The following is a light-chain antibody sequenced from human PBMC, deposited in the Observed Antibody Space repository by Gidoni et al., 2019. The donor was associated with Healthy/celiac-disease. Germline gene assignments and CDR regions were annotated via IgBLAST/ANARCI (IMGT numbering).Light chain of an antibody. CDR1: QGIRSW. J-gene: IGKJ4*01. CDR2: AAY. Sequence: DIKMTQSPSSVSASVGDSVPSTCRASQGIRSWLAWYQQKPGKAPKLLIYAAYSLQSGVPSRFSGSGSGTDFTLTISSLQPEDFETYYCQQANSFPRTFGGGTKVEIK. V-gene: IGKV1-12*01. CDR3: QQANSFPRT.